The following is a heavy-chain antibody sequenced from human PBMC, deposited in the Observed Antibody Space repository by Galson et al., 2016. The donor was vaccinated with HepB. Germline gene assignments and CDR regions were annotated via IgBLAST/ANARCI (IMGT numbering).Heavy chain of an antibody. J-gene: IGHJ5*02. CDR1: GFSLNTNAVG. V-gene: IGHV2-5*02. D-gene: IGHD3-16*01. CDR2: IYWDDNK. CDR3: AHSLYDWGLVTWFDP. Sequence: PALVKPTQTLTLTCTFSGFSLNTNAVGVGWIRQPPGKALEWLALIYWDDNKRYSPSLKSRLTITKDTSKNQVVLTMTNMDPVDTATYYCAHSLYDWGLVTWFDPWGQGTLVTVSS.